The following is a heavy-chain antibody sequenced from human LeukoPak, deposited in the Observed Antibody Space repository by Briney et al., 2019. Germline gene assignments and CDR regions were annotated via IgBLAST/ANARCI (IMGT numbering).Heavy chain of an antibody. J-gene: IGHJ4*02. CDR2: VSSNGGST. CDR3: ARGPGYCSGGSCYFGGFDY. D-gene: IGHD2-15*01. V-gene: IGHV3-64*01. Sequence: GGSLRLSCAASGFTFSSYAMHWVRQAPGKGLEYVSAVSSNGGSTYYANSVKGRFTISRDNSKNTLYLQMGSLRAEDMAVYYCARGPGYCSGGSCYFGGFDYWGQGTLVTVPS. CDR1: GFTFSSYA.